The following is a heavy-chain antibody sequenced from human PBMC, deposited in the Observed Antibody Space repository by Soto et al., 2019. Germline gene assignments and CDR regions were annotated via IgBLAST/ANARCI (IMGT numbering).Heavy chain of an antibody. D-gene: IGHD2-2*01. CDR2: INHSGST. J-gene: IGHJ4*01. CDR1: GGSISSYY. V-gene: IGHV4-34*01. Sequence: SENLSLTCTVSGGSISSYYWSWIRQPPGKGLEWIGEINHSGSTNYNPSLKSRVTISVDTSKNQFSLKLSSVTAADTAVYYCARCREYIGLGPAGRSGNVYDFDHWGNGTPVTVS. CDR3: ARCREYIGLGPAGRSGNVYDFDH.